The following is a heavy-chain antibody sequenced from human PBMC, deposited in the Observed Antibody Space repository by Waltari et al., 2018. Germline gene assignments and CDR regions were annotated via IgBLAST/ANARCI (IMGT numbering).Heavy chain of an antibody. CDR3: ATRSAVAAPRDYYGMDV. V-gene: IGHV1-69-2*01. CDR1: GYTFTDYY. CDR2: VDPEDGET. D-gene: IGHD6-19*01. J-gene: IGHJ6*02. Sequence: EVQLVQSGAEVKKPGATVKISCKVSGYTFTDYYMHWVQQAPGKGLEWMGLVDPEDGETIDAEKFQGRVTITADTSTDTAYMELSSLRSEDTTVYYCATRSAVAAPRDYYGMDVWGQGTTVTVSS.